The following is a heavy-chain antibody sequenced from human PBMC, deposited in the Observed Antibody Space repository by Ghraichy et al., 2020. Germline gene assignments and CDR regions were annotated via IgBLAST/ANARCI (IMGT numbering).Heavy chain of an antibody. D-gene: IGHD1-26*01. CDR3: ARDQKGSGFVLPTVDY. V-gene: IGHV3-21*01. J-gene: IGHJ4*02. CDR1: GFTFSSYS. Sequence: GGSLRLSCAASGFTFSSYSMNWVRQAPGKGLEWVSSISSSSSYIYYADSVKGRFTISRDNAKNSLYLQMNSLRAEDTAVYYCARDQKGSGFVLPTVDYWGQGTLVTVSS. CDR2: ISSSSSYI.